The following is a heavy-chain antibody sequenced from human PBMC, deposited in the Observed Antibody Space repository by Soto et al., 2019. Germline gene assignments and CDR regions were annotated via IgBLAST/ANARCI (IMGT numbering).Heavy chain of an antibody. CDR1: GFTFSSYA. D-gene: IGHD2-2*01. Sequence: GGSLRLSCAASGFTFSSYAMSWVRQAPGKGLEWVSAISGSGGSTYYADSVKGRFTISRDNSKNTLYLQMNSLRAEDTAVYYCAKVSLGYCSSTSCYVWGQGTLVTVSS. CDR3: AKVSLGYCSSTSCYV. CDR2: ISGSGGST. V-gene: IGHV3-23*01. J-gene: IGHJ4*02.